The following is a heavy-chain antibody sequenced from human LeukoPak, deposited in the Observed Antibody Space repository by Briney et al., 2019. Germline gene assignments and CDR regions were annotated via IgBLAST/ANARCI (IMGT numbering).Heavy chain of an antibody. V-gene: IGHV3-23*01. Sequence: GGSLRLSCAASGFTISSYFMSWVRQAPGKGLEWVSGIIGSGGSTYYADSVKGRFTISRDNSKNILYLQVNSLTAEDTAVYYCAKGANDYIEVAYFDYWGQGTLVTVSS. CDR2: IIGSGGST. CDR3: AKGANDYIEVAYFDY. D-gene: IGHD5-12*01. CDR1: GFTISSYF. J-gene: IGHJ4*02.